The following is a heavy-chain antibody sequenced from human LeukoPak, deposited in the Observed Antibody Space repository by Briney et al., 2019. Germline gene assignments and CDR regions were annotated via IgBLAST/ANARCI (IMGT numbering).Heavy chain of an antibody. CDR3: ARDVPAYYYDSSGYTDAFDI. CDR2: IWYDGSNK. D-gene: IGHD3-22*01. CDR1: GGTFSRYA. V-gene: IGHV3-33*07. J-gene: IGHJ3*02. Sequence: SCKASGGTFSRYAISWVRQAPGKGLEWVAVIWYDGSNKYYADSVKGRFTISRDNSKNTLYLQMNSLRAEDTAVYYCARDVPAYYYDSSGYTDAFDIWGQGTMVTVSS.